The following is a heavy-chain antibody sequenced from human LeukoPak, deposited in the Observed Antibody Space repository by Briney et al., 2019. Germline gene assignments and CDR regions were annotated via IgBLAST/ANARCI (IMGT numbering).Heavy chain of an antibody. D-gene: IGHD6-6*01. CDR1: GFTFSSYS. CDR3: ARGLSGSSSSLGY. J-gene: IGHJ4*02. V-gene: IGHV3-21*01. Sequence: PGGSLRLSCAASGFTFSSYSMNWVRQAPGKGLEWVSFISSSRSYIYYADSVKGRFTISRDNAKNSLYLQMNSLRAEDTAVYYCARGLSGSSSSLGYWGQGTLVTVSS. CDR2: ISSSRSYI.